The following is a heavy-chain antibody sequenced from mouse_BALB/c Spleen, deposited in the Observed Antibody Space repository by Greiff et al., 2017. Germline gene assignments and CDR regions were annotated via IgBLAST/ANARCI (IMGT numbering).Heavy chain of an antibody. CDR2: ISSGGST. Sequence: EVKLMESGGGLVKPGGSLKLSCAASGFTFSSYAMSWVRQTPEKRLEWVASISSGGSTYYPDSVKGRFTIASDNARNILYLQMSSLRSEDTARYYCARERNYYYGSSYAMDYWGQGTSVTVSS. V-gene: IGHV5-6-5*01. CDR3: ARERNYYYGSSYAMDY. D-gene: IGHD1-1*01. J-gene: IGHJ4*01. CDR1: GFTFSSYA.